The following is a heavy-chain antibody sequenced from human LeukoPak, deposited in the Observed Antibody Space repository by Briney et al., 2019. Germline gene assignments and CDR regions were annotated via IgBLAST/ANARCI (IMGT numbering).Heavy chain of an antibody. CDR2: FDPEDGET. CDR1: GYTLTELS. J-gene: IGHJ5*02. V-gene: IGHV1-24*01. CDR3: LQQLAGGWFDP. Sequence: ASVKVSCKVSGYTLTELSMHWVRQAPGKGLEWMGGFDPEDGETIYAQKFQSRVTMTEDTSTDTAYMELSSLRSEDTAVYYCLQQLAGGWFDPWGQGTLVTVSS. D-gene: IGHD6-13*01.